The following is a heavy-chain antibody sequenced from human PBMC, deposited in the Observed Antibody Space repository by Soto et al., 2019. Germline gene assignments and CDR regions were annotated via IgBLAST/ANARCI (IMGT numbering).Heavy chain of an antibody. D-gene: IGHD2-15*01. Sequence: PGGSLRLSCAASGFRFTHAWMNWVRPAPGKGLEWVGRIKRETDGGTAVYAAPVEGRFTISRDDSRNTLYLQMNSLKSEDTAIYYCTTNTWLGYCGGDSCYGVDHWGQGTLVTVSS. CDR2: IKRETDGGTA. J-gene: IGHJ4*02. CDR3: TTNTWLGYCGGDSCYGVDH. CDR1: GFRFTHAW. V-gene: IGHV3-15*07.